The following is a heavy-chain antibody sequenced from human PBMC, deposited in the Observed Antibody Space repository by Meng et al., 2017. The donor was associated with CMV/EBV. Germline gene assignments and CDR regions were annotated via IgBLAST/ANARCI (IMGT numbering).Heavy chain of an antibody. J-gene: IGHJ5*02. CDR1: GGSFSGSY. Sequence: SQTLSLTCAVYGGSFSGSYWSWIRQPPGKGLEWIGEINHSGSTNYNPSLKSRVTISVDTSKNQFSLKLSSVTAADTAVYYCARTLAARLNWFDPWGQGTLVTVSS. CDR2: INHSGST. V-gene: IGHV4-34*01. D-gene: IGHD6-6*01. CDR3: ARTLAARLNWFDP.